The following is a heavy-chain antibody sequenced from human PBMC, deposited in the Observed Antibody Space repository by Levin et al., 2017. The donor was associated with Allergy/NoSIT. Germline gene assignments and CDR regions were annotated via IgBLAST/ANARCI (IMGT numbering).Heavy chain of an antibody. D-gene: IGHD2-2*01. CDR2: ISSSSSTI. V-gene: IGHV3-48*01. CDR3: ARGPPRRCSSTSCDRYWFDP. CDR1: GFTFSSYS. J-gene: IGHJ5*02. Sequence: LSLTCAASGFTFSSYSMNWVRQAPGKGLEWVSYISSSSSTIYYADSVKGRFTISRDNAKNSLYLQMNSLRSEDTAVYYCARGPPRRCSSTSCDRYWFDPWGQGTLVTVSS.